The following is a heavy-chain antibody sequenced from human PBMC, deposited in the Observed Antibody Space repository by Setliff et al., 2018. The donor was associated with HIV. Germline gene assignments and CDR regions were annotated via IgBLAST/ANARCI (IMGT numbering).Heavy chain of an antibody. Sequence: GGSLRLSCAASGFTVSNNYMSWVRQGPGKGLEWVSVIYSVGSTYYADSVKGRYTFSIDNSKNTMYLLMDNLRVEDTAIYYCARGPPSDHFFYMDVWGPGTTVTVSS. CDR1: GFTVSNNY. J-gene: IGHJ6*03. CDR2: IYSVGST. CDR3: ARGPPSDHFFYMDV. V-gene: IGHV3-53*01.